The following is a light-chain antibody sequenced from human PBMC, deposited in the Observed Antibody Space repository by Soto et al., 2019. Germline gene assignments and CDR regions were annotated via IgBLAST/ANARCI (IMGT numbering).Light chain of an antibody. CDR1: SSDIGAYDY. V-gene: IGLV2-14*01. CDR3: FSFTTTSTHV. Sequence: QSVLTQPASRSGSPGQSITISCTGTSSDIGAYDYVSWFQQHPGKAPKLMISEVNNRPSGVSNRFSGSKCGNTAYLTISGLQVEDEAESFCFSFTTTSTHVFGTGTKVTVL. J-gene: IGLJ1*01. CDR2: EVN.